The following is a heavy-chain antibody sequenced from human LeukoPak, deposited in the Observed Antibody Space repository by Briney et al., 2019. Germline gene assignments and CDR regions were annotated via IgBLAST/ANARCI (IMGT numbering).Heavy chain of an antibody. J-gene: IGHJ4*02. V-gene: IGHV1-18*01. CDR1: GYKFKIFG. CDR3: ARDRSNSDF. CDR2: IRADKGKT. Sequence: AASVKVSCKTSGYKFKIFGISWVRQAPGQGLEWMGWIRADKGKTDYTQKFQDRVTLTIDTSTSTAYMELRSLTSDDTATYYCARDRSNSDFWGQGTLVTVS. D-gene: IGHD4-11*01.